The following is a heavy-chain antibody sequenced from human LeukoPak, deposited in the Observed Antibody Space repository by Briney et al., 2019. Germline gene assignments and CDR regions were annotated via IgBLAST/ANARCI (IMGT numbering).Heavy chain of an antibody. Sequence: GASVKVSCKASGYTFTSYAIHWVRQAPGQRLEWMGWISAGNGNTKYSQNFQGRVTFISNTSATTAFMELSSLRSEDAAMYYYARDSGSGSNDYWGQGTLVTVSS. D-gene: IGHD1-26*01. CDR2: ISAGNGNT. J-gene: IGHJ4*02. V-gene: IGHV1-3*01. CDR1: GYTFTSYA. CDR3: ARDSGSGSNDY.